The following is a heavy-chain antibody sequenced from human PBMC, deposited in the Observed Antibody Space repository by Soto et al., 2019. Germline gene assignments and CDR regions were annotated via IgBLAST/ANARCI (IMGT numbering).Heavy chain of an antibody. D-gene: IGHD3-3*01. CDR1: GGSVNGYY. CDR2: INHTGGT. V-gene: IGHV4-34*01. CDR3: ATRITVFGLLIPPFDP. Sequence: SETLSLTCAVYGGSVNGYYWNWIRQHPGKGLEWIGEINHTGGTHYNPPLKSRVTMSVDTSKNQFSLRLSSVTAADTAIYYCATRITVFGLLIPPFDPWGQGTQVTVSS. J-gene: IGHJ5*02.